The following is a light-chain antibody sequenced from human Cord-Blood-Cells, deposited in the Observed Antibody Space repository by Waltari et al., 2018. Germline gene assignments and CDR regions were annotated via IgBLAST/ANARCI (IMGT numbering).Light chain of an antibody. CDR2: NAS. CDR3: QQYNSYSGT. V-gene: IGKV1-5*03. Sequence: DIQMTQYPSTLSASVGDRVPITCRASQSISSWLAWYQQKPGNAPKLLIYNASSLESGVPARFSGSGSGTEFTLTISSLQPDDFATYYCQQYNSYSGTFGQGTKVEIK. J-gene: IGKJ1*01. CDR1: QSISSW.